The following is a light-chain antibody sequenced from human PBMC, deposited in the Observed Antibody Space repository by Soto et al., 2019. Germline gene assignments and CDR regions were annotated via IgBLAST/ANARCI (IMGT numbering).Light chain of an antibody. Sequence: EIVLTQSPVTLSLSPGEIATLSCSASQNVSSNHLAWYQQKLAQAPRLLIYDASSRATGIPDRFSGSGSGTGFTLTISRLEPEDFAVYYCQKYGSSPGKFGQGTKVDIK. CDR2: DAS. CDR3: QKYGSSPGK. CDR1: QNVSSNH. J-gene: IGKJ1*01. V-gene: IGKV3-20*01.